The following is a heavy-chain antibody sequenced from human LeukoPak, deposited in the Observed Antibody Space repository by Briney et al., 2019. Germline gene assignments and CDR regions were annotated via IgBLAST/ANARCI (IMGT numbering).Heavy chain of an antibody. J-gene: IGHJ6*02. CDR1: GFTFSTDA. D-gene: IGHD3-3*01. Sequence: GGSLRLSCAASGFTFSTDAMSWVRQAPGKGLQWVSAISSSGGSTYYADSVKGRFTISRDNAKNSLYLQMNSLRAEDTAVYYCARIVHYDFWSGYGGYYGMDVWGQGTTVTVSS. CDR2: ISSSGGST. V-gene: IGHV3-23*01. CDR3: ARIVHYDFWSGYGGYYGMDV.